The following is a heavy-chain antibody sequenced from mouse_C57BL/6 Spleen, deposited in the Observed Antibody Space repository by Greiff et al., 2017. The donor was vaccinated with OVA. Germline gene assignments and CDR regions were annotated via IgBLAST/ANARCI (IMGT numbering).Heavy chain of an antibody. D-gene: IGHD2-4*01. Sequence: VQLKESGGDLVKPGGSLKLSCAASGFTFSSYGMSWVRQTPDKRLEWVATISSGGSYTYYPDSVKGRFTISRDNAKNTLYLQMSSLKSEDTAMYYCARGGVDYPYAMDYWGQGTSGTVSS. V-gene: IGHV5-6*01. CDR2: ISSGGSYT. CDR3: ARGGVDYPYAMDY. J-gene: IGHJ4*01. CDR1: GFTFSSYG.